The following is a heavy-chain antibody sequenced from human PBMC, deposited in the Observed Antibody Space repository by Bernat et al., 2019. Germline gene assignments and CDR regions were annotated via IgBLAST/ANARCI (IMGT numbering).Heavy chain of an antibody. CDR2: ISYDGSNK. V-gene: IGHV3-30*18. CDR1: GFTFSSYG. J-gene: IGHJ3*02. Sequence: QVQLVESGGGVVQPGRSLRLSCAASGFTFSSYGMHWVRQAPGKGLEWVSVISYDGSNKYYADSVKGRFTISRDNSKNTLYLQMNSLRTEDTALYYCAKGVADGDEALDGCDNWGQGTMVTVSS. CDR3: AKGVADGDEALDGCDN.